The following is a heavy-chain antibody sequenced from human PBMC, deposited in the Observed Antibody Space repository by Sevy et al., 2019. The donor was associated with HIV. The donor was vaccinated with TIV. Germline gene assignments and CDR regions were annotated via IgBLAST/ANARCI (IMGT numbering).Heavy chain of an antibody. J-gene: IGHJ4*02. D-gene: IGHD3-10*01. CDR2: ISGSTGTT. CDR3: AKDTGSGRIYFDS. V-gene: IGHV3-23*01. CDR1: GFTFSNYA. Sequence: GGSLRFSCAASGFTFSNYAMTWVRQAPGKGLEWVSSISGSTGTTYYADSVKGRFTISRDNSKNTLYLQMNSLRAEDTAVYSCAKDTGSGRIYFDSRGQGTPVTVSS.